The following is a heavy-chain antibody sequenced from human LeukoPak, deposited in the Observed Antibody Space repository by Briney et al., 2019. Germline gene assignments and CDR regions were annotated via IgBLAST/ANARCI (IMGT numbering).Heavy chain of an antibody. Sequence: SETLSLTCTVSGGPISSYYWSWIRQPPGKGLEWIGYIYYSGSTNYNPSLKSRVTISVDTSKNQFSLKLSSVTAADTAVYYCARGARGYYYDSSGYYFDYWGQGTLVTVSS. CDR2: IYYSGST. D-gene: IGHD3-22*01. J-gene: IGHJ4*02. CDR1: GGPISSYY. CDR3: ARGARGYYYDSSGYYFDY. V-gene: IGHV4-59*01.